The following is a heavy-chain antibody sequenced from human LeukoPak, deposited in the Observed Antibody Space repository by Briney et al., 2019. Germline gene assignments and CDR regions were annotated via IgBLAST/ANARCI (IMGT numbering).Heavy chain of an antibody. D-gene: IGHD5-24*01. CDR3: ASTPSRRDVSRIYNFDC. Sequence: WAALSLTCTVSGGSIRSYYWSWIRQSPGKGLEWIGHIYYSGSTNYNPSLKSRVTISVDTSKNQFSLKLNSVTAADTAVYYCASTPSRRDVSRIYNFDCWGQGTLVTVSS. CDR2: IYYSGST. V-gene: IGHV4-59*08. J-gene: IGHJ4*02. CDR1: GGSIRSYY.